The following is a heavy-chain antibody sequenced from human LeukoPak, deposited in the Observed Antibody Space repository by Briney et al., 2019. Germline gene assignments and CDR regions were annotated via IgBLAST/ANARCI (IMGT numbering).Heavy chain of an antibody. CDR2: IIPIFGTA. V-gene: IGHV1-69*06. CDR3: AVGLWFGEFDIDY. D-gene: IGHD3-10*01. Sequence: ASVKVSCKASGGTFSSYAISWVRQAPGQGLGWMGGIIPIFGTANYAQKFQGRVTITADKSTSTAYMELRSLRSDDTAVYYCAVGLWFGEFDIDYWGQGTLVTVSS. J-gene: IGHJ4*02. CDR1: GGTFSSYA.